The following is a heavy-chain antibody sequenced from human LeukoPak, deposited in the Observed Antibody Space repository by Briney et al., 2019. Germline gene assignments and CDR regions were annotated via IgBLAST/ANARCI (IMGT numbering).Heavy chain of an antibody. V-gene: IGHV1-18*01. Sequence: ASVKVSCKAPGYTFTTYGIIWVRQAPGQGLEWMGWISAYNGYTNYAQNFQGRVTMTTDTSTSTAYMELRSLRSDDTAVYYCARDSSGYYYGYWGQGTLVTVSS. J-gene: IGHJ4*02. CDR3: ARDSSGYYYGY. D-gene: IGHD3-22*01. CDR1: GYTFTTYG. CDR2: ISAYNGYT.